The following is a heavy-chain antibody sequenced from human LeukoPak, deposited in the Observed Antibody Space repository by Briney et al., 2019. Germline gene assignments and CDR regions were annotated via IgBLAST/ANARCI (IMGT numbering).Heavy chain of an antibody. CDR3: ARVVAATLGWFDP. J-gene: IGHJ5*02. CDR1: GGSISSGGYY. CDR2: IYYSGST. D-gene: IGHD2-15*01. Sequence: SETLSLTCTVSGGSISSGGYYWSWIRQHPGKGLEWIGYIYYSGSTYYNPSLKSRVTISVDTSKNQFSLKLSSVTAADTAVYYCARVVAATLGWFDPWGQGTLITVSS. V-gene: IGHV4-31*03.